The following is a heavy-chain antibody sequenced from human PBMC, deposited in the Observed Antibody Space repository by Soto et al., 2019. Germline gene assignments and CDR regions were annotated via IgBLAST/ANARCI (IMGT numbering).Heavy chain of an antibody. Sequence: SETLSLTCTVSGGSVSSGSYYWSWIRQPPGKGLEWIGYIYYSGSTNYNPSLKSRVTISVDTSKNQFSLKLSSVTAADTAVYYCARGVGSSGWYGYYYYYGMDVWGQGTTVTVSS. J-gene: IGHJ6*02. CDR1: GGSVSSGSYY. CDR2: IYYSGST. D-gene: IGHD6-19*01. CDR3: ARGVGSSGWYGYYYYYGMDV. V-gene: IGHV4-61*01.